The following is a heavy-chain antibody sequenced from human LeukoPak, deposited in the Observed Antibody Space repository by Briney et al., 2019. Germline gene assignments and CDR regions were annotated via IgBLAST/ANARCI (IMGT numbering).Heavy chain of an antibody. Sequence: SETLSLTCAVYGGPFSGYYWSWIRQPPGKGLEWIGEINHSGSTNYNPSLKSRVTISVDTSKNQFSLKLSSVTAADTAVYYCARGPRFITMIVVVNDAFDIWGQGTMVTVSS. J-gene: IGHJ3*02. CDR3: ARGPRFITMIVVVNDAFDI. D-gene: IGHD3-22*01. V-gene: IGHV4-34*01. CDR2: INHSGST. CDR1: GGPFSGYY.